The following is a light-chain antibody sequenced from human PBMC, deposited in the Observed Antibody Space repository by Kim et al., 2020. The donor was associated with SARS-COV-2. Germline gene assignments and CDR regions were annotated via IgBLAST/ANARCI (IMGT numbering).Light chain of an antibody. CDR1: RGSIASSY. Sequence: KTVTIPCTRSRGSIASSYVHWYQQRPGSAPSTLIYDDNERPSGVPDRFSGSIDSSSNTASLTISGLRTEDEADYYCQSYDSSKDCVFGGGTQLTVL. CDR2: DDN. CDR3: QSYDSSKDCV. V-gene: IGLV6-57*03. J-gene: IGLJ3*02.